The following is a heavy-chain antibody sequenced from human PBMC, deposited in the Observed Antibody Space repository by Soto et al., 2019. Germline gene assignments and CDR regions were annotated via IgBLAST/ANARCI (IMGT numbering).Heavy chain of an antibody. J-gene: IGHJ6*02. CDR2: IYPGDSDT. Sequence: GESLKISCKGSGYSFTSYWIGWVRQMPGKGLEWMGIIYPGDSDTRYSPSFQGQVTISADKSISTAYLQWSSLKASDTAMYYCARSSGIAVAGPYYYYGMGVWGQGTTVTVSS. CDR3: ARSSGIAVAGPYYYYGMGV. CDR1: GYSFTSYW. V-gene: IGHV5-51*01. D-gene: IGHD6-19*01.